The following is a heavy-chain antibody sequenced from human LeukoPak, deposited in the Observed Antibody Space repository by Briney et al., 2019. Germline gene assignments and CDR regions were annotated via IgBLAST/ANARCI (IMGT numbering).Heavy chain of an antibody. CDR2: ISWNSGSI. CDR1: GFTFDDYA. D-gene: IGHD3-22*01. Sequence: GGSLRLSCAASGFTFDDYAMHWVRQAPGKGLEWVSGISWNSGSIGYADSVKGRFTISRDNSKNTVHLQMNRLRAEDTAVYYCAKLSTMVVVVISPYFDYWGQGTLVTVSS. CDR3: AKLSTMVVVVISPYFDY. V-gene: IGHV3-9*01. J-gene: IGHJ4*02.